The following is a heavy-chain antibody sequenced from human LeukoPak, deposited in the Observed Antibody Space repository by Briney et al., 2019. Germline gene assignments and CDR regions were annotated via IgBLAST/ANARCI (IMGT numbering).Heavy chain of an antibody. V-gene: IGHV1-24*01. J-gene: IGHJ3*02. D-gene: IGHD2-21*02. Sequence: ASVKVSCKVSGYTLTELSMHWVRQAPGKGLEWMGGFDPEDGETIYAQKFQGRVTMTEDTSTDTAYMELSSLRSENTAVYYCKGIVVVTASSDAFDIRGQGTMVTVSS. CDR3: KGIVVVTASSDAFDI. CDR1: GYTLTELS. CDR2: FDPEDGET.